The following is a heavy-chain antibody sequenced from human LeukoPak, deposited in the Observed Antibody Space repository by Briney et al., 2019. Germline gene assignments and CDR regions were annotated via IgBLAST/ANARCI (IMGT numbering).Heavy chain of an antibody. J-gene: IGHJ4*02. CDR3: ARAPLPNYDFWSGYYTGPFDY. D-gene: IGHD3-3*01. Sequence: SVKVSCKASGGTFSSYAISWVRQAPGQGLEWMGGIIPIFGTANYARKFQGRVTITADESTSTAYMELSSLRSEDTAVYYCARAPLPNYDFWSGYYTGPFDYWGQGTLVTVSS. V-gene: IGHV1-69*01. CDR1: GGTFSSYA. CDR2: IIPIFGTA.